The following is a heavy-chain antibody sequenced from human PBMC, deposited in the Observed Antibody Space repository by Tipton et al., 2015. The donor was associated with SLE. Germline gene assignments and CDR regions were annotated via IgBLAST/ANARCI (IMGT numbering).Heavy chain of an antibody. Sequence: SLRLSCAASGFTFSSYGMHWVRPAPGKGLEWVAVIWYDGSNKYYADSVKGRFTISRDNSKNTLYLQMNSLRAEDTAVYYCAKPSYYYDSSVGPAFDYWGQGTLVTVSS. CDR2: IWYDGSNK. J-gene: IGHJ4*02. CDR1: GFTFSSYG. V-gene: IGHV3-33*06. CDR3: AKPSYYYDSSVGPAFDY. D-gene: IGHD3-22*01.